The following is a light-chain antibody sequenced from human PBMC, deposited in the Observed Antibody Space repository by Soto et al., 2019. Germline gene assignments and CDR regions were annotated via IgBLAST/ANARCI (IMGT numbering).Light chain of an antibody. CDR3: QQRYSTPRT. J-gene: IGKJ1*01. Sequence: DIQMTQSPSSLSASVGDRVTITCRASQSISNYLNWYQQKPGKAPKLLIYGASNLKSGVPSRFSGSGSGTDFTLTISSLQSEAFATYYCQQRYSTPRTFGQGTKVEIK. V-gene: IGKV1-39*01. CDR1: QSISNY. CDR2: GAS.